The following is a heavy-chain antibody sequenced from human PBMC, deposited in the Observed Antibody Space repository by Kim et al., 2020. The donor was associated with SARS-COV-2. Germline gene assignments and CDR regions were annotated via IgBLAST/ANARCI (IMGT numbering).Heavy chain of an antibody. CDR2: ISYDGSNK. V-gene: IGHV3-30*03. J-gene: IGHJ6*02. D-gene: IGHD1-1*01. Sequence: GGSLRLSCAASGFTFSSYGMHWVRQAPGKGLEWVAVISYDGSNKYYADSVKGRFTISRDNSKNTLYLQMNSLRAEDTAVYYCARGPTVIPLFTYYYYYYGMDVWGPGPTVTASS. CDR1: GFTFSSYG. CDR3: ARGPTVIPLFTYYYYYYGMDV.